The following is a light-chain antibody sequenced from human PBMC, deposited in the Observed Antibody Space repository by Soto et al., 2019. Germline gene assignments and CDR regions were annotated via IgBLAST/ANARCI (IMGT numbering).Light chain of an antibody. CDR2: DAS. CDR3: QQYSTYTPRT. CDR1: QSISDW. V-gene: IGKV1-5*01. Sequence: DIQMTQSPSTLSASVGDRVTITCRASQSISDWLAWFQLKPGKAPKLLIYDASSLESGVPSRFSGSGSGTEFTLTISSLQPDDFATYYCQQYSTYTPRTFGQGTKVDIK. J-gene: IGKJ1*01.